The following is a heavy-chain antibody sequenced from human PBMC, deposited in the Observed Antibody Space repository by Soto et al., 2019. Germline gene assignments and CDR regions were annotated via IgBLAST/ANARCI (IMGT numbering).Heavy chain of an antibody. CDR3: ARVATATDLDAFLI. J-gene: IGHJ3*02. D-gene: IGHD5-12*01. CDR2: LKQDGSET. CDR1: RFTFSTYW. Sequence: HPGGSLRLSCAASRFTFSTYWMNWVRQAPGKGLEWVANLKQDGSETYYVDTVKGRFTISRDNAKNSLYLQMNSLRAEDTVVYYCARVATATDLDAFLIWGQGTMVTVSS. V-gene: IGHV3-7*01.